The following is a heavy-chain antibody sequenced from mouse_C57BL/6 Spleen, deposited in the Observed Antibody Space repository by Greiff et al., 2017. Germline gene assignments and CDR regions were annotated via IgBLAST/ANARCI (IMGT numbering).Heavy chain of an antibody. D-gene: IGHD1-1*01. Sequence: QVQLQQSGAELVKPGASVKISCKASGYAFSSYWMNWVKQRPGKGLEWIGQIYPGDGDTNYNGKFKGKATLTADKSSSTAYMQLSSLTSEDSAVYFCARPITTVVDYWYFDVWGTGTTVTVSS. V-gene: IGHV1-80*01. CDR2: IYPGDGDT. CDR1: GYAFSSYW. J-gene: IGHJ1*03. CDR3: ARPITTVVDYWYFDV.